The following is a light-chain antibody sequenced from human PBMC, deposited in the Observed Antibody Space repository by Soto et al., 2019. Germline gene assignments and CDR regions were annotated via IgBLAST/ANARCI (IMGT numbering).Light chain of an antibody. CDR1: ESISTW. J-gene: IGKJ4*01. CDR3: QQYNAYPLT. V-gene: IGKV1-5*03. CDR2: KAS. Sequence: DTQMTQSPSTLSASVGDRVTISCRASESISTWLAWYQQKPGKAPNLLIQKASSLDSGAPARFSGSGSGTEFTLTISSLQPDDFATYYCQQYNAYPLTFGGGTKVEIK.